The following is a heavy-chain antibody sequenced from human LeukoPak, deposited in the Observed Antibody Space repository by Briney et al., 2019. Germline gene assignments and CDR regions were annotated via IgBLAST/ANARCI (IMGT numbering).Heavy chain of an antibody. CDR2: IHRDGSST. V-gene: IGHV3-74*01. J-gene: IGHJ4*02. CDR3: VRSLTYYYGSGNFDY. CDR1: GFTFSSYW. Sequence: GGSLRLSCAASGFTFSSYWMHWVRQGPGKGLVWVSRIHRDGSSTSYADSVKGRFTISRDNAKNTLYLQMNSLRAEDTAVYYCVRSLTYYYGSGNFDYWGQGTLVTVSS. D-gene: IGHD3-10*01.